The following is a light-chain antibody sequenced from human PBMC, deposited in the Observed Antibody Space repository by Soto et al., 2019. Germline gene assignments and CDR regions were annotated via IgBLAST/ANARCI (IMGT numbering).Light chain of an antibody. CDR2: HAS. V-gene: IGKV1-5*01. CDR3: LQYNTYWT. Sequence: DIQMTQSPSTLSAFVGDRVTITCRASQSISTWLAWYQQKAGKAPELLIYHASSLESGVPSRFSGSGSGTEFTLTISSLQPDDFATYYCLQYNTYWTFGQGTKVDIK. J-gene: IGKJ1*01. CDR1: QSISTW.